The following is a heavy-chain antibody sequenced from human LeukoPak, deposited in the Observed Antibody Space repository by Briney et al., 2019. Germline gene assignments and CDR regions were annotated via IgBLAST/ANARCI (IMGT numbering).Heavy chain of an antibody. Sequence: GASVKVSCKASGYTFTGYYMHWVRQAPGQGLEWMGRINPNSGGTNYAQKFQGRVTMTRDTSISTAYMELSRLRSDDTAVYYCARDLERRVEDWFDPWGQGTLATVSS. J-gene: IGHJ5*02. CDR1: GYTFTGYY. CDR2: INPNSGGT. CDR3: ARDLERRVEDWFDP. D-gene: IGHD1-1*01. V-gene: IGHV1-2*06.